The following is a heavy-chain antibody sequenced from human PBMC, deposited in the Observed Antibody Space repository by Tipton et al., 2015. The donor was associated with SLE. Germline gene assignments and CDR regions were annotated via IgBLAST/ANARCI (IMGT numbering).Heavy chain of an antibody. CDR2: ISAYNGNT. V-gene: IGHV1-18*01. Sequence: QSGPEVKKPGASVKVSCKASGYTFTSYGISWVRQAPGQGLEWMGWISAYNGNTNYAQKLQGRVTMTTDTSTSTAYMELRSLRSDDTAVYYCARAEGNYDSSGYYYPTTFDYWGQGTLVTVSS. CDR1: GYTFTSYG. CDR3: ARAEGNYDSSGYYYPTTFDY. J-gene: IGHJ4*02. D-gene: IGHD3-22*01.